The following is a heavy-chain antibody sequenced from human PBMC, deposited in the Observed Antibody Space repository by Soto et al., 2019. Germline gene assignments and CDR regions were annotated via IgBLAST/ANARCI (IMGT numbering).Heavy chain of an antibody. Sequence: QEQLVQSGAEVKRPGASVKVAGRASGYTFTSSHINWVRQAAGQGPEWIGWMNPLNGNAAFAREFQGRITLTRDTSTDTAYMEVGGLSSGDTAIYYCARAVGIAVTGLDLWGPGTLVTVSS. D-gene: IGHD6-19*01. CDR2: MNPLNGNA. CDR1: GYTFTSSH. J-gene: IGHJ5*02. V-gene: IGHV1-8*01. CDR3: ARAVGIAVTGLDL.